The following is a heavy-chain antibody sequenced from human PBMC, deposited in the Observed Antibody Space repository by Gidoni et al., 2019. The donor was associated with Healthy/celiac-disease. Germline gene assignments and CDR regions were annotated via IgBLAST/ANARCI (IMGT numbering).Heavy chain of an antibody. CDR2: ISGSGGST. D-gene: IGHD4-17*01. V-gene: IGHV3-23*01. Sequence: EVQLLESGGGLVQPGGSLRLSCAASGFTFTSYAMSWVRQAPGKGLEWVSAISGSGGSTYYADSVKGRFTISRDNSKNTLYLQMNSLRAEDTAVYYCAKDQDYTVTTRVSLRPPGGWGQGTLVTVSS. CDR3: AKDQDYTVTTRVSLRPPGG. J-gene: IGHJ4*02. CDR1: GFTFTSYA.